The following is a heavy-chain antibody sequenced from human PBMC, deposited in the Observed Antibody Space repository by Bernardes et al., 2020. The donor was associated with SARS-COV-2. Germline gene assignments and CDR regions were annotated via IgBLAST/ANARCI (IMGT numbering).Heavy chain of an antibody. Sequence: GESLKISCQASGYTFNDYWIVWVRQMPGKGLEWMGIIYPGDSDTRYSPSFQGQVTISADKSINTAYVSWARLKASDTAIYYCARLGTLGVPGERTNNGMDVWCQGTTVNVSS. CDR1: GYTFNDYW. D-gene: IGHD2-8*01. V-gene: IGHV5-51*01. CDR2: IYPGDSDT. J-gene: IGHJ6*02. CDR3: ARLGTLGVPGERTNNGMDV.